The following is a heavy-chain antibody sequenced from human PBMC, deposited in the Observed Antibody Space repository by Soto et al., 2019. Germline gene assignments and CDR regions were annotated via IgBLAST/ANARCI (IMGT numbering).Heavy chain of an antibody. V-gene: IGHV1-2*02. Sequence: SVKVTCKTSGHTFTRYYIHLVRQAPGQGLEWMGSINANSGGTNYAQNFQGRVTMTRDTSISTAYMELRRLRSDDTAVYYCARKLLYYYDNSGPIWVDPWSQGTLVTVSS. D-gene: IGHD3-22*01. CDR2: INANSGGT. J-gene: IGHJ5*02. CDR3: ARKLLYYYDNSGPIWVDP. CDR1: GHTFTRYY.